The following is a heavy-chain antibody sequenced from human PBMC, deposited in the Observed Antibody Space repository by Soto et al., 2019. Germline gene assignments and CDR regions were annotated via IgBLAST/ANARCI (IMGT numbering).Heavy chain of an antibody. CDR1: GFTFSSEG. CDR3: ARDSYLSPSVDPPCYFDY. V-gene: IGHV3-33*01. J-gene: IGHJ4*02. D-gene: IGHD5-12*01. CDR2: IWYEGRNK. Sequence: GGSRRLSCAASGFTFSSEGMRWVRQAPGKGLEWVAEIWYEGRNKYYADSVKGRFTISRDNSKNTLYRQRNSLRAEGTAVNYYARDSYLSPSVDPPCYFDYWRQGTLVTVSS.